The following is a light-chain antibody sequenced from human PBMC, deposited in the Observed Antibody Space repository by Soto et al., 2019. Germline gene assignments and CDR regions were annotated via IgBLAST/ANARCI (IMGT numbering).Light chain of an antibody. J-gene: IGLJ2*01. V-gene: IGLV2-14*01. CDR1: SSDVGGYNY. Sequence: QSALTQPASVSGSPGQSITIYCTGTSSDVGGYNYVSWYQQHPGKAPKLMIYDVSTRPSGVSNRFSGSKSGNTASLTISGLQAEDEADYYCSSYTSSSVVFGGGTKLTVL. CDR3: SSYTSSSVV. CDR2: DVS.